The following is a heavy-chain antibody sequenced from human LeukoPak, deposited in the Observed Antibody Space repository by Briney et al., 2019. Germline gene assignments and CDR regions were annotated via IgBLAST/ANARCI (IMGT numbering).Heavy chain of an antibody. CDR3: VSEERAVKDS. V-gene: IGHV3-30*02. CDR1: GLIFSSCG. D-gene: IGHD3-10*01. J-gene: IGHJ4*02. CDR2: LQYDGSEI. Sequence: GGSLRLSCAAAGLIFSSCGMHWVRQAPGKGLGWVAFLQYDGSEIYYAESVKGRFTISRDNSKNTLYLQMNSLRSEDTAVYYCVSEERAVKDSWGQGTLVSVSS.